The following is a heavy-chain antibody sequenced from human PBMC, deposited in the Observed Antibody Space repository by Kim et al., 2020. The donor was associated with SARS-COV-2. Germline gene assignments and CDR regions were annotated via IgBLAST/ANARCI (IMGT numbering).Heavy chain of an antibody. V-gene: IGHV3-23*01. CDR2: ISGSGGST. Sequence: GGSLRLSCAASGFTFSSYAMSWVRQAPGKGLEWVSAISGSGGSTYYADSVKGRFTISRDNSKNTLYLQMNSLRAEDTAVYYCAKARHYYDSSGSDYWGQGTLVTVSS. J-gene: IGHJ4*02. CDR1: GFTFSSYA. D-gene: IGHD3-22*01. CDR3: AKARHYYDSSGSDY.